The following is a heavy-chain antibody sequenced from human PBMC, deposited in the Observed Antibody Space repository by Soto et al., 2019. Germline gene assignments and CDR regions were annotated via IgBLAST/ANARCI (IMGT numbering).Heavy chain of an antibody. CDR3: ASYSSGWYGGYYFDY. D-gene: IGHD6-19*01. J-gene: IGHJ4*02. CDR2: IIPIFGTA. CDR1: GGTFSSYA. V-gene: IGHV1-69*13. Sequence: SLKVSCKASGGTFSSYAIIWVRQAPGQGLEWMGGIIPIFGTANYAQKFQGRVTITADESTSTAYMELSSLRSEDTAVYYCASYSSGWYGGYYFDYWGQGTLVTVSS.